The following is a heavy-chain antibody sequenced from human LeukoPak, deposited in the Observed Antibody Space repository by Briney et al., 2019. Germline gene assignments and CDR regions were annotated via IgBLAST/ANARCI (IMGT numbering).Heavy chain of an antibody. Sequence: PSETLSLTCAVYGGSFSGYYWSWIRQPPGKGLEWIGEINHSGSTNYNPSLKSRVTISVDTSKNQFSLKLRSVTAADTAVYYCASLIGSGGYYKFMDYWGQGTLVTVSS. CDR2: INHSGST. J-gene: IGHJ4*02. V-gene: IGHV4-34*01. D-gene: IGHD3-10*01. CDR1: GGSFSGYY. CDR3: ASLIGSGGYYKFMDY.